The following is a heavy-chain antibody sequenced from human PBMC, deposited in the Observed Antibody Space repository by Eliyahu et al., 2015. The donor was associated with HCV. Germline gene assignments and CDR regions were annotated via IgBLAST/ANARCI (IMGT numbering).Heavy chain of an antibody. CDR3: ARDLAVAGPKGDY. V-gene: IGHV3-48*02. CDR1: XFXFSSYS. Sequence: EVQLVESGGGLVQPGGSLXLSCAASXFXFSSYSMNWVRQAPGKGLEWVSYISSSSSTIYYADSVKGRFTISRDNAKNSLYLQMNSLRDEDTAVYYCARDLAVAGPKGDYWGQGTLVTVSS. CDR2: ISSSSSTI. D-gene: IGHD6-19*01. J-gene: IGHJ4*02.